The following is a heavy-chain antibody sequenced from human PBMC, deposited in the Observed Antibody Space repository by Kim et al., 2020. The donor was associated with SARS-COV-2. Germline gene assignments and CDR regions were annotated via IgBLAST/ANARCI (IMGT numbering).Heavy chain of an antibody. CDR1: GGSFSGYY. J-gene: IGHJ4*02. CDR2: INHSGST. V-gene: IGHV4-34*01. D-gene: IGHD5-12*01. CDR3: ARGSRLYSGYQGY. Sequence: SETLSLTCAVYGGSFSGYYWSWIRQPPGKGLEWIGEINHSGSTNYNPSLKSRGTISVDTSKNQFSLKLSSVTAADTAVYYCARGSRLYSGYQGYWGQGTLVTVSS.